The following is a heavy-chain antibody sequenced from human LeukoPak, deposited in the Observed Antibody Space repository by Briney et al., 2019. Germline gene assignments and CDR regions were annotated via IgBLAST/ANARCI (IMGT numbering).Heavy chain of an antibody. V-gene: IGHV1-2*02. CDR2: INPNSGGT. CDR3: ARDSTSSSWYRRGWFDP. CDR1: GYTFSGYY. D-gene: IGHD6-13*01. Sequence: GASVKVSCKASGYTFSGYYMHWVRQAPGQGLEWMGWINPNSGGTNYAQKFQGRVTMTRATSISTAYMELSRLRSDDTAVYYCARDSTSSSWYRRGWFDPWGQGTLVTVSS. J-gene: IGHJ5*02.